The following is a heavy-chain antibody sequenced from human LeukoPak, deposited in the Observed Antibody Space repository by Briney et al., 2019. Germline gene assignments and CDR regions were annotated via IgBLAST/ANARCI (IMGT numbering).Heavy chain of an antibody. V-gene: IGHV3-53*01. CDR3: ARDADYGGSPDAFDV. J-gene: IGHJ3*01. Sequence: PGGSLRLSCAASGFTVSSNHMSWVRQAPGKGLKWVSIIYSGGTTYYADSVKGRFTISRDNSKNTLYLQMNTLRAEDTAVYYCARDADYGGSPDAFDVWGRETIVTVSS. CDR2: IYSGGTT. CDR1: GFTVSSNH. D-gene: IGHD4-23*01.